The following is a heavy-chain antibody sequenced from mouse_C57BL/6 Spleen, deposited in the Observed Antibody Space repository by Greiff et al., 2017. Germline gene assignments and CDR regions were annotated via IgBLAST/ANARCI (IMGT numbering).Heavy chain of an antibody. Sequence: QVQLQQSGPELVKPGASVKISCKASGYAFSSSWMNWVKQRPGKGLEWIGRIYPGDGDTNYNGKFKGKATLTADKSSSTAYMQLSSLTSEDSAVYFCGWDYEYYYAMDYCGQGTSVTVSS. CDR1: GYAFSSSW. CDR2: IYPGDGDT. J-gene: IGHJ4*01. CDR3: GWDYEYYYAMDY. V-gene: IGHV1-82*01. D-gene: IGHD2-4*01.